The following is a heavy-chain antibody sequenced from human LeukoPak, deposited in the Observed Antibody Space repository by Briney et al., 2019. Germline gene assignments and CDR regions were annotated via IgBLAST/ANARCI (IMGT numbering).Heavy chain of an antibody. V-gene: IGHV3-11*04. Sequence: GGSLRLSCAASGFTFSDYYMSWIRQAPGKGLEWVSYISSSGSTIYYADSVKGRITISRDNSKNTLYVEMNSLKAEDTAIYYCAREGYDNTGYYFDPRGMDVWGQGTTVTVSS. D-gene: IGHD3-22*01. J-gene: IGHJ6*02. CDR2: ISSSGSTI. CDR3: AREGYDNTGYYFDPRGMDV. CDR1: GFTFSDYY.